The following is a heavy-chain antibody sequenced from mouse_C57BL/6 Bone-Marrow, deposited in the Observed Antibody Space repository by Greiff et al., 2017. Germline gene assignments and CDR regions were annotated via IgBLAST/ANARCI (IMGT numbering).Heavy chain of an antibody. J-gene: IGHJ2*01. V-gene: IGHV1-55*01. CDR1: GYTFTSYW. CDR2: IYPGCGST. Sequence: QVQLQQPGAELLKPGASVKMSCQASGYTFTSYWITWVKQRPGQGLEWIGDIYPGCGSTNYNEQFKSKATLTVDTSTSTAYMQLSSLTSEDSAVYYCARSLDFDYWGQGTTLTVSS. CDR3: ARSLDFDY.